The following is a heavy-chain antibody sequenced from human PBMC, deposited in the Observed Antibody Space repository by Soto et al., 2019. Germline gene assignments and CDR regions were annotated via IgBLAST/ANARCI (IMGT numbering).Heavy chain of an antibody. CDR3: ARDFTTAETPGDDFDY. CDR2: INGDVTHT. V-gene: IGHV3-74*01. CDR1: GFTFSHYW. Sequence: EVQLVESGGGLVQPGGSLRLSCAASGFTFSHYWMHWVRQVPGKGLMWVSRINGDVTHTSYADFVKGLITISRDNAKNTLLLHMNSLSAEDTGVYYCARDFTTAETPGDDFDYWGQGTLLTVSS. D-gene: IGHD1-1*01. J-gene: IGHJ4*02.